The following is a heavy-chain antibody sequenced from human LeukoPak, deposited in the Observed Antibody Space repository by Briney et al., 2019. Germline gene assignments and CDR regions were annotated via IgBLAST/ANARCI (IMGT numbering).Heavy chain of an antibody. J-gene: IGHJ4*02. D-gene: IGHD3-22*01. Sequence: GRSLRLSCAASGFTFDDYAMHWVRQAPGKGLEWVSGISWNSGSIGYADSVKGRFTISRDNAKNSLYLQMNSLRAEGTALYYCAKDSDSSGYHFDYWGQGTLVTVSS. CDR3: AKDSDSSGYHFDY. V-gene: IGHV3-9*01. CDR2: ISWNSGSI. CDR1: GFTFDDYA.